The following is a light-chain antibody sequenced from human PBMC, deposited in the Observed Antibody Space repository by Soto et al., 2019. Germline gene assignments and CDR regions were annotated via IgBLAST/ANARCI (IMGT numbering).Light chain of an antibody. CDR2: AAS. Sequence: DIQMTQSPSSLSASVGDRVTITCRASQAISNYLAWYQQKPGKVPKLLIYAASTLQSGVPSRFSGSGSGTDFTLTITSLQPEDFATYYCQKYDSATYTFGQGTKLEIK. CDR1: QAISNY. V-gene: IGKV1-27*01. J-gene: IGKJ2*01. CDR3: QKYDSATYT.